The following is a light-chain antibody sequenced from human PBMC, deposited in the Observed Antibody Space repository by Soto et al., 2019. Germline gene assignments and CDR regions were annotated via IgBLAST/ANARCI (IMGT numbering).Light chain of an antibody. CDR3: QVSGGSQMFS. CDR1: QSISSSY. J-gene: IGKJ2*01. CDR2: AAS. V-gene: IGKV3-20*01. Sequence: EIVLTQSPGTLPLSPGEGATLSCRASQSISSSYLAWYQQKPGQAPRLLIYAASSRATGIPDRFSGSGSGTDFTLTISRLEPEDFAVYYCQVSGGSQMFSFGQGTKLEIK.